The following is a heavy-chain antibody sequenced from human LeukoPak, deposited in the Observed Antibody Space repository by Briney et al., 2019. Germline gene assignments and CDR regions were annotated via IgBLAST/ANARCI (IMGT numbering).Heavy chain of an antibody. J-gene: IGHJ4*02. CDR1: GVSINTYY. CDR2: IYNGGNT. D-gene: IGHD1-26*01. V-gene: IGHV4-4*09. Sequence: SETLSLTCTVSGVSINTYYASWIRQAPGKGLEFIGFIYNGGNTNYNPSLKSRATISVDTSNNQFSLRLTSVTAADTAMYYCATGPWELDFWGQGTLVTVSS. CDR3: ATGPWELDF.